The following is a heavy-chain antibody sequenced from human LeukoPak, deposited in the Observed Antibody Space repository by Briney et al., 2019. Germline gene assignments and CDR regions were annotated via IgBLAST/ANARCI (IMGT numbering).Heavy chain of an antibody. CDR2: IWNDGSNK. V-gene: IGHV3-33*01. J-gene: IGHJ4*02. D-gene: IGHD3-22*01. CDR3: ARERDYYDSSGYLNY. Sequence: GGSLRLSWAASGFTFSTYGMHWVRQAPGKGLEWVAVIWNDGSNKQYVDPVKGRFTISRDNSKNTLYLQMNSLRAEDTAVYYCARERDYYDSSGYLNYWGQGTLVTVSS. CDR1: GFTFSTYG.